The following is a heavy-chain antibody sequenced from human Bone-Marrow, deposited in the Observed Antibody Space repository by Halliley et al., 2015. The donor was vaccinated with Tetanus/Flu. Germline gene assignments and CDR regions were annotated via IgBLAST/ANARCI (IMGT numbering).Heavy chain of an antibody. D-gene: IGHD6-6*01. CDR3: VKAAGSCISSEFDY. V-gene: IGHV3-64D*06. CDR2: VENNGMST. J-gene: IGHJ4*02. Sequence: SVVENNGMSTFYADSLKGRFTVSRDNSENTLALQMSRLRPGDAAIYYCVKAAGSCISSEFDYWGQGTRVTVSP.